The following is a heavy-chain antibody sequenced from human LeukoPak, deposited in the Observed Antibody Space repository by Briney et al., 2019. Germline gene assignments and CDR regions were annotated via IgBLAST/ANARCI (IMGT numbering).Heavy chain of an antibody. CDR2: ISSNGGST. V-gene: IGHV3-64*01. CDR3: ARDYYDSSGYPNWFDP. CDR1: GFTFSSYA. J-gene: IGHJ5*02. D-gene: IGHD3-22*01. Sequence: PGGSLRLSCAASGFTFSSYAMHWVRQAPGKGLEYVSAISSNGGSTYYANSVKGRFTISRDNPKNTLYLQMGSLRAEDMAVYYCARDYYDSSGYPNWFDPWGQGTLVTVSS.